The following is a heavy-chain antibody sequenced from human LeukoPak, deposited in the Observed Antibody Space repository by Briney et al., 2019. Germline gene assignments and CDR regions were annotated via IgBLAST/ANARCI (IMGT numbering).Heavy chain of an antibody. CDR1: GYTFTAYY. CDR2: SNPNSGGT. J-gene: IGHJ4*02. CDR3: ATNFYSNSWSLTD. D-gene: IGHD6-13*01. V-gene: IGHV1-2*02. Sequence: ASVKVSCKASGYTFTAYYMHWVRQAPGQGLEWMGWSNPNSGGTNYAQKFQGRVTMTRDTSINTAYMELNRLTSDDTAVYYCATNFYSNSWSLTDWGQGTLVTVSS.